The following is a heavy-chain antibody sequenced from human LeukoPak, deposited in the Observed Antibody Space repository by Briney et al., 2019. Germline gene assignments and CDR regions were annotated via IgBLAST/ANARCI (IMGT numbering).Heavy chain of an antibody. V-gene: IGHV1-2*02. CDR2: INPNSGGT. CDR1: GYTFTGYY. Sequence: ASVKVSCKASGYTFTGYYLHWVRQAPGQGLEWMGWINPNSGGTDYAQKFQGRVTTTRDTSISTVYMELSRLRSDDTAVYYCAREGYCTGGTCFGNWGQGTLVTVSS. D-gene: IGHD2-8*02. J-gene: IGHJ4*02. CDR3: AREGYCTGGTCFGN.